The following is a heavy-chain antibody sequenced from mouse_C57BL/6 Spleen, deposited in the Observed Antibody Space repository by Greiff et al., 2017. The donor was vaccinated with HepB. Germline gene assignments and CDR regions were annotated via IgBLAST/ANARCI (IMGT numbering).Heavy chain of an antibody. CDR2: IYPGSGST. J-gene: IGHJ3*01. CDR3: ASGPPLYGSSPAWFAY. CDR1: GYTFTSYW. Sequence: QVQLKQPGAELVKPGASVKMSCKASGYTFTSYWITWVKQRPGQGLEWIGDIYPGSGSTNYNEKFKSKATLTVDTSSSTAYMQLSSLTSEASAVYYSASGPPLYGSSPAWFAYWGQGTLVTVSA. V-gene: IGHV1-55*01. D-gene: IGHD1-1*01.